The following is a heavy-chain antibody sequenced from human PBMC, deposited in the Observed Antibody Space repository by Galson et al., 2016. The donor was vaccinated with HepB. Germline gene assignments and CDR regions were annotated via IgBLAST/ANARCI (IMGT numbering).Heavy chain of an antibody. J-gene: IGHJ4*02. CDR1: GGSISDYY. Sequence: ETLSLTCTVSGGSISDYYWSWIRQPPGRGLGWIGFIHYSGSTSYNPSLKSRVTISADTSKNQFSLKLGSVTAADTAVYYCARRGSSWYLVWGQGTLVTVSS. CDR2: IHYSGST. CDR3: ARRGSSWYLV. D-gene: IGHD6-13*01. V-gene: IGHV4-59*08.